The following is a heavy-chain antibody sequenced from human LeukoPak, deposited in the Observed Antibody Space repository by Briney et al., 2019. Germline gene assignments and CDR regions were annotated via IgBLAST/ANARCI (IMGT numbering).Heavy chain of an antibody. Sequence: GGSLRLSCAASGFTFSDYYMSWIRQAPGKGLEWVSTISGSGTGTYYADSVKGRFTISRDNSKNTLHLQMNSLRAEDTAIYYCAKGGGRDWPFDYWGQGTLVTVSS. J-gene: IGHJ4*02. CDR2: ISGSGTGT. D-gene: IGHD3-16*01. CDR1: GFTFSDYY. V-gene: IGHV3-23*01. CDR3: AKGGGRDWPFDY.